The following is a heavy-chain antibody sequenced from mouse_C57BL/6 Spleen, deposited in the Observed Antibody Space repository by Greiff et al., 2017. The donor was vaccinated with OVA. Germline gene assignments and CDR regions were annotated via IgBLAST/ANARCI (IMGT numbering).Heavy chain of an antibody. CDR3: ARSAYYGNYVGYFDV. J-gene: IGHJ1*03. D-gene: IGHD2-10*01. CDR2: IYPSDSET. V-gene: IGHV1-61*01. CDR1: GYTFTSYW. Sequence: QVQLQQPGAELVRPGSSVKLSCKASGYTFTSYWMDWVKQRPGQGLEWIGNIYPSDSETHYNQKFKDKATLTVDKSSSTAYMQLSSLTSEDSAVYYCARSAYYGNYVGYFDVWGTGTTVTVSS.